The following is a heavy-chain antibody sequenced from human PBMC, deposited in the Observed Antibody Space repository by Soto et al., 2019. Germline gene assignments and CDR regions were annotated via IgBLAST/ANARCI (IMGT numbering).Heavy chain of an antibody. CDR2: ISSSSSTI. D-gene: IGHD3-3*01. Sequence: PVGSLRLSCAASGFTFSSYSMNWVRQAPGKGLEWVSYISSSSSTIYYADSVKGRFTISRDNAKNSLYLQMNSLRDEDTAVYYCARDRASFWSGYYTVYYGMDVWGQGTTVTVSS. J-gene: IGHJ6*02. V-gene: IGHV3-48*02. CDR3: ARDRASFWSGYYTVYYGMDV. CDR1: GFTFSSYS.